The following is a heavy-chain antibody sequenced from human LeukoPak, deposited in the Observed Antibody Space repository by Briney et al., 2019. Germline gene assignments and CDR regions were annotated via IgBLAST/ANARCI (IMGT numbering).Heavy chain of an antibody. Sequence: AGGSLRLSCAASGFTFSGYAMHWVRQAPGKGLEWVAVIASDGRDKHDADSVKGRFTISRDNSKNTLYLQMDSLRSEDTAVYYCARDVTRGAAGYYFDYWGQGTLVTVSS. D-gene: IGHD1-26*01. J-gene: IGHJ4*02. CDR3: ARDVTRGAAGYYFDY. CDR1: GFTFSGYA. V-gene: IGHV3-30*04. CDR2: IASDGRDK.